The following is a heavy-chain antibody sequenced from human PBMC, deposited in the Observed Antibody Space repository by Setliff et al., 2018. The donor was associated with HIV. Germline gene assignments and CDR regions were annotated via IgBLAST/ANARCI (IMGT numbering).Heavy chain of an antibody. CDR3: ARGHYGA. Sequence: GGSLRLSCTASGLTVSSVYMRWVRQAPGKGLEWVSVIYDDGRTYYADSVKGRFTVSRDESKNTLFLQMNSLRVEDTAVYYCARGHYGAWGQGTLVTVSS. V-gene: IGHV3-53*01. CDR1: GLTVSSVY. D-gene: IGHD4-17*01. J-gene: IGHJ4*02. CDR2: IYDDGRT.